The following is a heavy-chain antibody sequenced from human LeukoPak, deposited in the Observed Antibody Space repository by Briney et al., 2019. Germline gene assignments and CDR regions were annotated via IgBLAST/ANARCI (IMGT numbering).Heavy chain of an antibody. D-gene: IGHD5-12*01. J-gene: IGHJ4*02. Sequence: PGGSLRLSCAASGFTFSSYAMHWVRQAPGKGLEWVAVISYDGSNKYYADSVKGRFTISRDNAKNTLYLQMNSLRAEDTAVYYCARADGYSGYDYYLYYWGQGTLVTVSS. V-gene: IGHV3-30*07. CDR1: GFTFSSYA. CDR2: ISYDGSNK. CDR3: ARADGYSGYDYYLYY.